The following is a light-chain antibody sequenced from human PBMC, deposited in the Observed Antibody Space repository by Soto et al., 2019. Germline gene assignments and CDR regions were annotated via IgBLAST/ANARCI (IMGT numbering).Light chain of an antibody. V-gene: IGKV3-20*01. Sequence: DIVMTHSPGTLSLSPGERATLSFSSSQSISSNYLAWYQQKPGQSPRLLIYGASSRATGIPDRFSGRGSGTDFTLTISRLEPEDFAVYFCQQYGTSPRTFGQGT. CDR2: GAS. J-gene: IGKJ1*01. CDR1: QSISSNY. CDR3: QQYGTSPRT.